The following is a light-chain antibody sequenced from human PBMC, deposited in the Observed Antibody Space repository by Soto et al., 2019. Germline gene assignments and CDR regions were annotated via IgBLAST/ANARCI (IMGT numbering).Light chain of an antibody. CDR1: QSVSRH. V-gene: IGKV3-11*01. CDR3: QQRSHWPRNT. CDR2: DIS. Sequence: EIVLTQSPATVSLSPGERATLSCRASQSVSRHLAWYQQKPGQPPRLLIYDISNRDTGIPARFSGSGSGTDFTLTISSPEPEDSAVYYCQQRSHWPRNTFGQGTKLEIK. J-gene: IGKJ2*01.